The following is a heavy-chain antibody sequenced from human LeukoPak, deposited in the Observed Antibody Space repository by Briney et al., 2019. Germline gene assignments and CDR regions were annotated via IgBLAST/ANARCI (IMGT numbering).Heavy chain of an antibody. V-gene: IGHV3-21*06. CDR1: GFTFSSYN. J-gene: IGHJ5*02. Sequence: GGSLRLSCTASGFTFSSYNMNWVRQAPGKGLEWVSSTTSSSSYIYYADSVKGRFTISRDNAKNSLYLQMNSLRAEDTAVYYCARDPSSGWYLKGWFDPWGQGTLVTVSS. CDR2: TTSSSSYI. CDR3: ARDPSSGWYLKGWFDP. D-gene: IGHD6-19*01.